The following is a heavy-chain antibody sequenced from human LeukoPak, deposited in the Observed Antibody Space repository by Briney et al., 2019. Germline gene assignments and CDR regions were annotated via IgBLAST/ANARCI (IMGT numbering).Heavy chain of an antibody. CDR2: ISGSGGTT. V-gene: IGHV3-23*01. D-gene: IGHD3-22*01. Sequence: GGSLRLSCAASGFTFSSYWMHWVRQAPGKGLEWVSGISGSGGTTYYADSVQGRFTIFRDNSKNTLYLQMNSLRADDTAIYYCVKDSYYYDSSGYYYVKDHWGQGTLVTVSS. CDR1: GFTFSSYW. J-gene: IGHJ4*02. CDR3: VKDSYYYDSSGYYYVKDH.